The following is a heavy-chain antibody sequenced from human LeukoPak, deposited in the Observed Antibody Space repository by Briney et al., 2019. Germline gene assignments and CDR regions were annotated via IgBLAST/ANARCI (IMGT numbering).Heavy chain of an antibody. V-gene: IGHV7-4-1*02. Sequence: ASVKVSCKASGYTFTSYAMNWVRQAPGQGLEWMGWINTNTGNPTYAQGFTGRFVFSLDTSVSTAYLQISSLKAEDTAAYYCARSTYYYDSRAFDIWGQGTMVTVSS. CDR1: GYTFTSYA. CDR2: INTNTGNP. D-gene: IGHD3-22*01. J-gene: IGHJ3*02. CDR3: ARSTYYYDSRAFDI.